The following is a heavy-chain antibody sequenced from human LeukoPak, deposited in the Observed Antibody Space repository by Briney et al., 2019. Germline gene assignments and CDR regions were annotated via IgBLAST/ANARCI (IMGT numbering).Heavy chain of an antibody. Sequence: PSETLSLTCAVSGDSVSSGNWWSWVRPPPGKGLEWIGEIYHSGSTNYNPFLKSRVTISVDKSKNQFSLRLSSVTAADTAVYYCARDESRTSLDYWGQGTLVTVSS. CDR1: GDSVSSGNW. D-gene: IGHD3/OR15-3a*01. J-gene: IGHJ4*02. CDR2: IYHSGST. V-gene: IGHV4-4*02. CDR3: ARDESRTSLDY.